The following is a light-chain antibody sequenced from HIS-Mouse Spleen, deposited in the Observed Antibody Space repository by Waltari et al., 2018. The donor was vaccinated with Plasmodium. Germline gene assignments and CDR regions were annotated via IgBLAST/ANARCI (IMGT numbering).Light chain of an antibody. V-gene: IGLV2-8*01. CDR3: SSNAGSNNLV. Sequence: QSALTQPPSASGSPGQSVTISCTGTSSDVGGYNYVSWYQQHPGKAPKLMIYEVSKRPSGVPERFSGSKSGNTASLTVSGLQAEDEADYYCSSNAGSNNLVFGGGTKLTVL. CDR2: EVS. J-gene: IGLJ2*01. CDR1: SSDVGGYNY.